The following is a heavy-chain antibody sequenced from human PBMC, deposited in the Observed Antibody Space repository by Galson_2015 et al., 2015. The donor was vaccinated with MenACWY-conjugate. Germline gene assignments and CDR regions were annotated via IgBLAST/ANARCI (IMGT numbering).Heavy chain of an antibody. CDR2: ISGRTGST. Sequence: LRLSCAASGFTFSNYAMSWVRQAPGKGLEWVSGISGRTGSTYYADSVKGRLTISRGNPKNTLYLQMNSLRVEDTAIYYCARYRLDTSATTDFWGQGTLVTVSS. CDR3: ARYRLDTSATTDF. V-gene: IGHV3-23*01. D-gene: IGHD6-19*01. J-gene: IGHJ4*02. CDR1: GFTFSNYA.